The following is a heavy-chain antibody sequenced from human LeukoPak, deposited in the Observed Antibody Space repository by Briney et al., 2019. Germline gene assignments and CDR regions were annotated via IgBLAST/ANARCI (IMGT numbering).Heavy chain of an antibody. V-gene: IGHV1-8*01. CDR3: ARAKLAAAGMKVWGRGEYFQQ. Sequence: ASVKVSCKASGYTFTSYDINWVRQATGQGLEWMGWINPNSGNTGYAQKFQGRVTMTRNTSISTAYMELSSLRSEDTAVYYCARAKLAAAGMKVWGRGEYFQQWGQGTLVTVSS. CDR2: INPNSGNT. D-gene: IGHD6-13*01. J-gene: IGHJ1*01. CDR1: GYTFTSYD.